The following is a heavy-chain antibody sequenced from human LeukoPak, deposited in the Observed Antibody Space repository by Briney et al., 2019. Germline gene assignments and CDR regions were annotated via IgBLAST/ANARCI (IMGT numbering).Heavy chain of an antibody. Sequence: GGSLRLSCAASGFTFSSYEMNWVRQAPGKGLEWVSYINSSGSTIYYADSVKGRFTISRDNAKNSLYLQMNSLRAEDTAVYYCARAGNYYGRHTNWFDPWGQGTLVTVSS. D-gene: IGHD3-10*01. CDR1: GFTFSSYE. J-gene: IGHJ5*02. V-gene: IGHV3-48*03. CDR2: INSSGSTI. CDR3: ARAGNYYGRHTNWFDP.